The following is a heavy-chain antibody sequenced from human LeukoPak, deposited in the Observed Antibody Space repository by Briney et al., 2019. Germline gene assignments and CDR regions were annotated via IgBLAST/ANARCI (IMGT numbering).Heavy chain of an antibody. Sequence: GESLKISCQGSGYTFTKYWIGWVRQMYGKGLEWMGIIYPGDSDTRDSPSLQGQVTMSVDKSISTAYLQWRSLKASDTAMYYCARGSVDTAMTFDYWGQGTLVTVSS. J-gene: IGHJ4*02. CDR3: ARGSVDTAMTFDY. V-gene: IGHV5-51*01. D-gene: IGHD5-18*01. CDR2: IYPGDSDT. CDR1: GYTFTKYW.